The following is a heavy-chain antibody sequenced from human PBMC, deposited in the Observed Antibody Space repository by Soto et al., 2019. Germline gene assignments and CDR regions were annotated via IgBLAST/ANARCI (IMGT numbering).Heavy chain of an antibody. D-gene: IGHD3-10*01. CDR1: GYTFTTYT. V-gene: IGHV1-3*04. CDR3: ARDLYGSGTYCFDY. Sequence: ASVKVSCKASGYTFTTYTIHWVRQAPGQRLEWMGWINTGNGNTKYSPKFQGRVTITRDTSASTAYMDLSSLRSEDTAVYYCARDLYGSGTYCFDYWGQGTLVTVSS. CDR2: INTGNGNT. J-gene: IGHJ4*02.